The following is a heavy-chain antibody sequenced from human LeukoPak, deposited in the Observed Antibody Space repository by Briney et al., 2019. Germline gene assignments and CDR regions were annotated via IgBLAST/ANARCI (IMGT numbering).Heavy chain of an antibody. D-gene: IGHD3-22*01. Sequence: PSETLSLTCTVSGGSISSYYWSWIRQPPGKGLEWIGYIYYSGSTYYNPSLKSRVTISVDTSKNQFSLKLSSVTAADTAVYYCARGRGNYYDSSGYYMDYWGQGTLVTVSS. J-gene: IGHJ4*02. CDR2: IYYSGST. V-gene: IGHV4-30-4*01. CDR1: GGSISSYY. CDR3: ARGRGNYYDSSGYYMDY.